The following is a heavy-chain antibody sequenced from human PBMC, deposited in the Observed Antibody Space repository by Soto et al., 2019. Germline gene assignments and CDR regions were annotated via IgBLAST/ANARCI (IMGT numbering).Heavy chain of an antibody. D-gene: IGHD1-1*01. CDR1: GGPTTTGGRS. Sequence: GRLRKWGPGLVKPSQTLSLKGSVSGGPTTTGGRSWTWIRRLPGKALVCIGDIFYSGTTYSNASLKSRVTISVEAAKNQFSLKLSSVTAADTAVYYCAQALVFTGGDGFDIWGQGRLVTVSS. J-gene: IGHJ3*02. CDR3: AQALVFTGGDGFDI. V-gene: IGHV4-31*02. CDR2: IFYSGTT.